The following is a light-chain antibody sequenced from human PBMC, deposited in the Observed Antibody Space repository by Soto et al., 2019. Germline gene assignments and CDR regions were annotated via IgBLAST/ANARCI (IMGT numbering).Light chain of an antibody. V-gene: IGKV1-5*01. CDR3: PQYNSYSWP. Sequence: MSQPAAILSANVGDSVTITCRASQSISSWLAWYQQKPGKAPKLLIYDASSLESGVPSRFSGSGSGTEFTLTISSLQPDDFATYYCPQYNSYSWPSGQRT. J-gene: IGKJ1*01. CDR1: QSISSW. CDR2: DAS.